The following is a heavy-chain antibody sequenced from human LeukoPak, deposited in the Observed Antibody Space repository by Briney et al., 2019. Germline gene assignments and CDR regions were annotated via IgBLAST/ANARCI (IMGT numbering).Heavy chain of an antibody. V-gene: IGHV5-51*01. CDR1: GCSFKNYW. Sequence: ESLKTSFKCSGCSFKNYWIALVPQTPGQGLEWVSIIYPGDSEARYSPPSESSVTISADKSTSTTYLRWSSLKAAATTIYYCGRRGWAFGEPNRDHDTFDIWGQGTMVTVSS. D-gene: IGHD3-10*01. CDR3: GRRGWAFGEPNRDHDTFDI. J-gene: IGHJ3*02. CDR2: IYPGDSEA.